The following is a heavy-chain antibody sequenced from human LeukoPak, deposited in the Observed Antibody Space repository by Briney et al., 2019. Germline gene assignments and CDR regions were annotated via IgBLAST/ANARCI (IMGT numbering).Heavy chain of an antibody. CDR1: GYTFTGYY. J-gene: IGHJ4*02. CDR2: MNPNSGNT. V-gene: IGHV1-8*03. D-gene: IGHD5-24*01. Sequence: GASVKVSCKASGYTFTGYYMHWVRQAPGQGLEWMGWMNPNSGNTGYAQKFQGRVTITRNTSISTAYMELSSLRSEDTAVYYCARTKATDGYNDYWGQGTLVTVSS. CDR3: ARTKATDGYNDY.